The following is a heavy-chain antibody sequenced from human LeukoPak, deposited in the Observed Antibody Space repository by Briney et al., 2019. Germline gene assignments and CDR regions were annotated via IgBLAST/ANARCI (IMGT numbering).Heavy chain of an antibody. CDR2: IGTAGDI. V-gene: IGHV3-13*01. D-gene: IGHD4-23*01. CDR1: GFTFSNYD. Sequence: GGSLRLSCAASGFTFSNYDMHWVRQATGKGLEWVSGIGTAGDIYYPGSVKGRFTISRENAKNTLYLQMNSLRAEDTAVYYCANLLRWEPYWGQGTLVTVSS. CDR3: ANLLRWEPY. J-gene: IGHJ4*02.